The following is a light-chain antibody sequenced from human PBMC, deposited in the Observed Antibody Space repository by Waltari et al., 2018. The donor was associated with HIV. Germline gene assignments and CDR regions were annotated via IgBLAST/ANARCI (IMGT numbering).Light chain of an antibody. CDR2: EVS. J-gene: IGLJ2*01. CDR1: SSDVGRYYL. V-gene: IGLV2-23*02. Sequence: QSALTQPASVSGSPGQSITISCTGTSSDVGRYYLVSWYQQHPGKAPKLMIYEVSKRPSGVSNLFSGSKSGNTASLTISGLQAEDEADYYCCSYAGSSTFVVFGGGTKLTVL. CDR3: CSYAGSSTFVV.